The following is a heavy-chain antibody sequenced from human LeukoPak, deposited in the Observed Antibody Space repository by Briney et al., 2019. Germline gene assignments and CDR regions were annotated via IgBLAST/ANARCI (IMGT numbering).Heavy chain of an antibody. CDR2: ITSSGSTI. Sequence: PGGSLRLSCAASGFTFRSYEMNWVRQAPGKGLEWGSYITSSGSTIYYADSVKGRFTISRDNAKNSLYLQMNSLRAEDTAVYYCARANYYDISGYDYWGQGTLVTVSS. V-gene: IGHV3-48*03. J-gene: IGHJ4*02. D-gene: IGHD3-22*01. CDR1: GFTFRSYE. CDR3: ARANYYDISGYDY.